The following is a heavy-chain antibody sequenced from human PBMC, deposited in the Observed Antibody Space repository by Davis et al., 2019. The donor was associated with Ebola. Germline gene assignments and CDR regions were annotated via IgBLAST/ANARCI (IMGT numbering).Heavy chain of an antibody. V-gene: IGHV3-30-3*01. CDR2: ISYDGSDE. D-gene: IGHD3-9*01. Sequence: PGGSLRLSCAASGFTFGGYTLHWVRQAPGKGLEWVAVISYDGSDEYYADSVKGRFTISRDNSKNTLYLQMNSLRAEDTAVYYCAKDLHDILTGYYYYYYGMDVWGQGTTVTVSS. CDR1: GFTFGGYT. CDR3: AKDLHDILTGYYYYYYGMDV. J-gene: IGHJ6*02.